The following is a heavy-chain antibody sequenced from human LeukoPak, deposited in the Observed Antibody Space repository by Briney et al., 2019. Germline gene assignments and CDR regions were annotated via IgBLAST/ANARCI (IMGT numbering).Heavy chain of an antibody. CDR2: IYTGDIT. CDR1: GFSVRSTY. V-gene: IGHV3-53*01. CDR3: ARDVYSGGYGLFDY. J-gene: IGHJ4*02. Sequence: GEPLRLSCAVSGFSVRSTYVSWVRQAPGKGLEWVSVIYTGDITYYADSVKGRFTISRDSSKNTLYLQMNRLRAEDTAVYYCARDVYSGGYGLFDYWGQGTLVTVSS. D-gene: IGHD5-18*01.